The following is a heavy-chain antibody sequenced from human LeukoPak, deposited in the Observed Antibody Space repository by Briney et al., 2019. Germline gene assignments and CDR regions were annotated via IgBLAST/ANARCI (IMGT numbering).Heavy chain of an antibody. V-gene: IGHV4-61*01. CDR2: IYYSGST. CDR1: GVSISSSSYY. Sequence: SETLSLTCTVSGVSISSSSYYWGWIRQPPGKGLEWIGYIYYSGSTNYNPSLKSRVTISVDTSKNQFSLKLSSVTAADTAVYYCAREDGYSYMAWGQGTLVTVSS. J-gene: IGHJ4*02. D-gene: IGHD5-18*01. CDR3: AREDGYSYMA.